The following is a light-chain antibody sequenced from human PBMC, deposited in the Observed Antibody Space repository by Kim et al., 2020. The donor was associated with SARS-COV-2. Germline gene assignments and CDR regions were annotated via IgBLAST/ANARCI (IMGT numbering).Light chain of an antibody. J-gene: IGLJ2*01. CDR2: GKN. V-gene: IGLV3-19*01. CDR3: NSRDSNDNVV. Sequence: VGLGQTVRITCQGDSLRSYDATWYQQKPGQAPIVVIYGKNNRPSGIPDRFSGSSSGNTASLTITGTQAGDEADYYCNSRDSNDNVVFGGGTQLTVL. CDR1: SLRSYD.